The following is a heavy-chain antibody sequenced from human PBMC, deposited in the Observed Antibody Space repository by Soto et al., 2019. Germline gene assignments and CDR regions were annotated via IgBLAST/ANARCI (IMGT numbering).Heavy chain of an antibody. Sequence: GGSLRLSCAASGFTFSNAWMNWVRQAPGKGLEWVGRIKSKTDGGTTDYAAPVKGRFTISRDDSKNTLYLQMNSLKTEDTAVYYCTTEGYCSGGSCSDHDAFDIWGQGTMVTVSS. J-gene: IGHJ3*02. CDR2: IKSKTDGGTT. CDR1: GFTFSNAW. V-gene: IGHV3-15*07. CDR3: TTEGYCSGGSCSDHDAFDI. D-gene: IGHD2-15*01.